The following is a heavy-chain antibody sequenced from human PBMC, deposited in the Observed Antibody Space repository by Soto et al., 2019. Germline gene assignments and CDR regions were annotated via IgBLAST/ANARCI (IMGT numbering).Heavy chain of an antibody. CDR2: ISGSGGST. D-gene: IGHD2-2*01. J-gene: IGHJ6*03. CDR3: SKGGIVVVPAAIPHYYYYYYMDV. CDR1: GFTFSSYA. Sequence: GGSLRLSCAASGFTFSSYAMSWVRQAPGKGLEWVSAISGSGGSTYYADSVKGRFTISRDNSKNTLYLQMNSLRAEDTAVYYFSKGGIVVVPAAIPHYYYYYYMDVWGKGTTVTVSS. V-gene: IGHV3-23*01.